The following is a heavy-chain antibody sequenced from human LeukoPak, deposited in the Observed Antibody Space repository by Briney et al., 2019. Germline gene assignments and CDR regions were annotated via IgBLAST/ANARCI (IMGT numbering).Heavy chain of an antibody. D-gene: IGHD4-17*01. V-gene: IGHV3-23*01. CDR1: GFTFSSYA. CDR3: AKLPSYGDYGVYWYFDL. Sequence: GRSLRLSCAASGFTFSSYAMSWVRQAPGKGLEWVSAISGSGGSTYYADSVKGRFTISRDNSKNTLYLQMNSLRAEDTAVYYCAKLPSYGDYGVYWYFDLWGRGTLVTVSS. J-gene: IGHJ2*01. CDR2: ISGSGGST.